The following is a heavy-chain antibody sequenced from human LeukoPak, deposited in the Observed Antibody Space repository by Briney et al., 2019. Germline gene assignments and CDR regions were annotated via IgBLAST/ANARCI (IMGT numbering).Heavy chain of an antibody. V-gene: IGHV3-23*01. D-gene: IGHD2-2*03. J-gene: IGHJ3*02. Sequence: PGGSLRLSCAASGFTFSTYDMQWVRQAPGKGLEWVSGISRSGRTYYTDSAKGRFSISRDNSKDTLYLQMNSLRAEDTAVYYCAQGGYFAFDIWGQGTMVAVSS. CDR2: ISRSGRT. CDR3: AQGGYFAFDI. CDR1: GFTFSTYD.